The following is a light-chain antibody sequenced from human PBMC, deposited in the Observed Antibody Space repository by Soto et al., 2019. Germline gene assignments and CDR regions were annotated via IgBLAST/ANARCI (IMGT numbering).Light chain of an antibody. Sequence: EIVLTQSPGTLSLSPGERATLSCRASQSVSSSYLAWYQQKPGQAPRLLIYGASSRATGIPDRFSGTGSGTDFPLTISSLEPEDFAVYYCQQYARSPLTFGGGPKVDIK. CDR1: QSVSSSY. CDR2: GAS. V-gene: IGKV3-20*01. CDR3: QQYARSPLT. J-gene: IGKJ4*01.